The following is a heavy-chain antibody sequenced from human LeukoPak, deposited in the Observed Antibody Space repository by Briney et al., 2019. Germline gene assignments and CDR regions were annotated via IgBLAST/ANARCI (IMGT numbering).Heavy chain of an antibody. CDR1: GFTFSSYS. D-gene: IGHD2-21*02. V-gene: IGHV3-48*04. J-gene: IGHJ4*02. Sequence: GGSLRLSCAASGFTFSSYSMNWVRQAPGKGLEWVSYISSSSSTIYYADSVKGRFTISRDNAKNSLYLQMNSLRAEDTAVYYCAKVAVTARSFDYWGQGTWSPSPQ. CDR3: AKVAVTARSFDY. CDR2: ISSSSSTI.